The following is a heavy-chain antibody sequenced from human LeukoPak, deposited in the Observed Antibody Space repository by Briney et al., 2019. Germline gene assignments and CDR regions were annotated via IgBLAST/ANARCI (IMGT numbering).Heavy chain of an antibody. Sequence: SETLSLTCTVSGYPISSGYYWGWIRQPPGKGLEWIGSIYHSGSTYYNPSLKSRVTISVDTSKNQFSLKLSSVTAADTAVYYCARDLEWFGELSFDYWGQGTLVTVSS. V-gene: IGHV4-38-2*02. CDR3: ARDLEWFGELSFDY. CDR1: GYPISSGYY. J-gene: IGHJ4*02. CDR2: IYHSGST. D-gene: IGHD3-10*01.